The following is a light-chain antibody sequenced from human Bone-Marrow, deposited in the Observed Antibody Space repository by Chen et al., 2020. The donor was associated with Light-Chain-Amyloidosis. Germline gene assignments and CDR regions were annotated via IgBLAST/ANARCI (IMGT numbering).Light chain of an antibody. CDR2: ENN. J-gene: IGLJ3*02. Sequence: QSVLTPPPSVSAAPGQKVTISCSGSNSNIGIIYVSWYKQLPGTSPKLLIYENNQLPTELPVRFSCSKSGTSASLGVAGVQPGDVAHYYCVTGDSALTVWMFGGGTKLSVL. CDR1: NSNIGIIY. V-gene: IGLV1-51*02. CDR3: VTGDSALTVWM.